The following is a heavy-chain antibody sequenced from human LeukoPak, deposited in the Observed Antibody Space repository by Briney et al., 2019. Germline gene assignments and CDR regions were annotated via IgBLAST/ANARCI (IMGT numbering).Heavy chain of an antibody. J-gene: IGHJ3*02. CDR2: ISAYNGNT. CDR1: GYTFTGYY. CDR3: ASRVSDYGSGSFESDAFDI. Sequence: GASVKVSCKASGYTFTGYYMHWVRQAPGQGLEWMGWISAYNGNTNYAQKLQGRVTMTTDTSTSTAYMELRSLRSDDTAVYYCASRVSDYGSGSFESDAFDIWGQGTMVTVSS. D-gene: IGHD3-10*01. V-gene: IGHV1-18*04.